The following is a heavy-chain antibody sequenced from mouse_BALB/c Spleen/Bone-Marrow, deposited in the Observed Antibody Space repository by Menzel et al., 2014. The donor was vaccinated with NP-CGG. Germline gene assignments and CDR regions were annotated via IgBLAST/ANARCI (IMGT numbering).Heavy chain of an antibody. J-gene: IGHJ1*01. D-gene: IGHD4-1*01. CDR1: GFTFSSFG. V-gene: IGHV5-17*02. Sequence: EVNLVESGGGLVQPGGSRKLSCAASGFTFSSFGMHWVRQAPEKGLEWVAYISSGSTAICYADTVKGRSTISRDNPKNTLFLQMTSLRSEDTAMYYCARGGNWDDFDVWGAGTTVTVSS. CDR3: ARGGNWDDFDV. CDR2: ISSGSTAI.